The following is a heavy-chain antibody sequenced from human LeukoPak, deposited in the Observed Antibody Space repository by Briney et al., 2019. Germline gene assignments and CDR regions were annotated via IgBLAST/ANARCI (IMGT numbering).Heavy chain of an antibody. J-gene: IGHJ4*02. CDR2: ISSSSRYI. CDR3: ARAGAETDPDY. Sequence: GGSLRLSCAASGFTFSSYWMSWVRQAPGKGLEWVSSISSSSRYINYAASVKGRFTISRDNAKNSLYLQMNSLRAEDTALYYCARAGAETDPDYWGRGTLVTVSS. CDR1: GFTFSSYW. V-gene: IGHV3-21*01.